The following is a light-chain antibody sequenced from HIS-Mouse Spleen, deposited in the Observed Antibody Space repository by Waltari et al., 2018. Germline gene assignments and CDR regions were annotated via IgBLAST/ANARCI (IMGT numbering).Light chain of an antibody. CDR3: QTWGTGIRV. Sequence: QLVLTQSPSASASLGASVKLTCTLRRGHSRSPPPWPPQQPEKGPRYLMKLNSDGSHSKGDGIPDRFSGSSSGAERYLTISSLQSEDEADYYCQTWGTGIRVFGGGTKLTVL. CDR2: LNSDGSH. J-gene: IGLJ3*02. V-gene: IGLV4-69*01. CDR1: RGHSRSP.